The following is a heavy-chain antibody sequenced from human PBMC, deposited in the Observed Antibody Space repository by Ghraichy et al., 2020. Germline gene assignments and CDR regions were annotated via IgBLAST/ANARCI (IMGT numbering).Heavy chain of an antibody. CDR3: ARMGAVAGAYYFDY. V-gene: IGHV4-34*01. CDR2: INHSGST. Sequence: SETLSLTCAVYGGSFSGYYWSWIRQPPGKGLEWIGEINHSGSTNYNPSLKSRVTISVDTSKNQFSLKLSSVTAADTAVYYCARMGAVAGAYYFDYWGQGTLVTVSS. D-gene: IGHD6-19*01. J-gene: IGHJ4*02. CDR1: GGSFSGYY.